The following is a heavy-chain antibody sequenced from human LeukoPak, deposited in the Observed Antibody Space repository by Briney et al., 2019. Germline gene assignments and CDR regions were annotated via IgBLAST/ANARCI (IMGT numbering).Heavy chain of an antibody. CDR2: IYPGDSDT. CDR1: GYSFTTYW. J-gene: IGHJ4*02. V-gene: IGHV5-51*01. D-gene: IGHD6-13*01. Sequence: PGESLKISCKVSGYSFTTYWIGWVRQMPGKGLEWMGFIYPGDSDTRYSPSFQGQVTISADKSISTAYLRWSSLKASDTAMYFCGSLPYSSSSFDYWGQGTLVTVSS. CDR3: GSLPYSSSSFDY.